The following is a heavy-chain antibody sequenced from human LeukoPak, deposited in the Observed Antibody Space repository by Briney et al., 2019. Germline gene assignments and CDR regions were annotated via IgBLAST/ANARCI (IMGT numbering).Heavy chain of an antibody. CDR3: ARTYGGNCDY. Sequence: SQTLSLTCAIFGDSVSSNNAAWNWIRQSPSRGFEWLGRTYFRSKWYNDYAASVKSRITVNPDTSKNHFSLQLSSVTPEDTAVYYCARTYGGNCDYWGQGTLVTVSS. D-gene: IGHD4-23*01. CDR1: GDSVSSNNAA. CDR2: TYFRSKWYN. J-gene: IGHJ4*02. V-gene: IGHV6-1*01.